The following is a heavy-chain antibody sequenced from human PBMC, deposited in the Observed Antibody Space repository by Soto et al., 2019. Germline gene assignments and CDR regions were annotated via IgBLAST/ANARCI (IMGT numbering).Heavy chain of an antibody. J-gene: IGHJ4*02. CDR2: IYYSGST. CDR3: ARAEVGDSSGYAIYFDY. V-gene: IGHV4-30-4*01. D-gene: IGHD3-22*01. Sequence: QVQLQESGPGLVKPSQTLSLTCTVSGGSISSGDYYWSWIRQPPGKGLEWIGYIYYSGSTYYNPYLKSRVTISVDTSKNQFSLKLSSVTAADTAVYYCARAEVGDSSGYAIYFDYWGQGTLVTVSS. CDR1: GGSISSGDYY.